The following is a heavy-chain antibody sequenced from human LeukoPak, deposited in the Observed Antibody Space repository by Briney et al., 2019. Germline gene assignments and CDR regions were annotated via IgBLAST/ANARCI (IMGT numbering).Heavy chain of an antibody. V-gene: IGHV3-7*01. J-gene: IGHJ6*02. Sequence: PGGSLRLSCAASGLTFSSYWMSWVRQAPGKGLEWVANIKQDGSEKYYVDSVKGRFTISRDNAKNSLYLQMNSLRAEDTAVYYCARAGLGVWGQGTTVTVSS. CDR2: IKQDGSEK. CDR1: GLTFSSYW. CDR3: ARAGLGV. D-gene: IGHD3-10*01.